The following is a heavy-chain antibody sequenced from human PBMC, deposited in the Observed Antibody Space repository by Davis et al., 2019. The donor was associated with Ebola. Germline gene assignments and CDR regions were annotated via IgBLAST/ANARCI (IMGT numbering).Heavy chain of an antibody. CDR3: AKGSGKNYGRAADY. CDR2: INAGNGNT. Sequence: ASVKVSCKASGYTFTSYAMHWVRQAPGQRLEWMGWINAGNGNTKYSQKFQGRVTITRDTSASTAYMELSSLRSEDTAVYYCAKGSGKNYGRAADYWGQGTLVTVSS. CDR1: GYTFTSYA. D-gene: IGHD3-10*01. J-gene: IGHJ4*02. V-gene: IGHV1-3*01.